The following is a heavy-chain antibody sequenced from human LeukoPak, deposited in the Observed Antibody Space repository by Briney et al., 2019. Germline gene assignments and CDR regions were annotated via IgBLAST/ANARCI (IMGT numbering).Heavy chain of an antibody. CDR2: VTGSGGAT. V-gene: IGHV3-23*01. CDR1: GFTFNNYA. D-gene: IGHD4-17*01. CDR3: AKEGTTVTTPIDY. Sequence: RGSLRLSCAASGFTFNNYALSWVRQTPGKGLEWVSTVTGSGGATYYADSVKGRFTISRDNSKNTLYLQMNSLRAEDTAVYYCAKEGTTVTTPIDYWGQGTLVTVSS. J-gene: IGHJ4*02.